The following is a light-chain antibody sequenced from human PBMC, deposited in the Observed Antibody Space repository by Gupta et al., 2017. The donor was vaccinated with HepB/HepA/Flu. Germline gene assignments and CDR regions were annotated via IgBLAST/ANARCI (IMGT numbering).Light chain of an antibody. J-gene: IGKJ2*02. Sequence: DIVMTQSPLSLSVTPGEPASISCRSGQSLVKSNGYTYLEWYLQKPGQSPQLLIHLGSNRASGVPDRFSGSGSGADFTLKISRVEADDVGVYYCMQSRQSPRTFGQGTKLEIK. CDR1: QSLVKSNGYTY. V-gene: IGKV2-28*01. CDR3: MQSRQSPRT. CDR2: LGS.